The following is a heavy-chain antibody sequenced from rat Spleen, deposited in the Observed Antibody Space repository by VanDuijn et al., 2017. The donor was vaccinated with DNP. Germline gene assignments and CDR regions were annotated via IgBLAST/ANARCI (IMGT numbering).Heavy chain of an antibody. CDR2: ISTGGGNT. CDR1: GFTFSDYN. J-gene: IGHJ2*01. V-gene: IGHV5S23*01. CDR3: ARTRNYDGTYYFDY. Sequence: EVKLVESGGGLVQPGNSLTLSCVASGFTFSDYNMAWVRQAPAKGLEWVASISTGGGNTYYRDSVKGRFTVSRDNAKNTLSLQMDSLRSEDTATYYCARTRNYDGTYYFDYWGQGVMVTVSS. D-gene: IGHD1-12*02.